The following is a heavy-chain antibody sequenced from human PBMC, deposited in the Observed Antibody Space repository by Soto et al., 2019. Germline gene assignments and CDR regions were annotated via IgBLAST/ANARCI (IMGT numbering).Heavy chain of an antibody. CDR3: ARGGYYDSSAYRY. V-gene: IGHV4-59*01. Sequence: SETLSLTCTVSGGSISTYYWSWIRQPPGKGLEWIGCIDNPSSSNYNPSLKRRVPISVDTSKNQFSLKLDSVTAADTAVYYCARGGYYDSSAYRYWGQGTLVT. CDR2: IDNPSSS. J-gene: IGHJ4*02. D-gene: IGHD3-22*01. CDR1: GGSISTYY.